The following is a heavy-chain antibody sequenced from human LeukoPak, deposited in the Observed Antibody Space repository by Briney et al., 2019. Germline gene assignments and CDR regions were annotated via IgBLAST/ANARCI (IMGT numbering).Heavy chain of an antibody. J-gene: IGHJ4*02. Sequence: GGSLRLSCAASGFTFSSYWMHWVRQAPGKGLEWVAVISYDGSNKYYADSVKGRFTISRDNSKNTLYLQMNSLRAEDTAVYYCARDTYYYDSSGPTAAYWGQGTLVTVSS. CDR3: ARDTYYYDSSGPTAAY. V-gene: IGHV3-30*03. CDR2: ISYDGSNK. CDR1: GFTFSSYW. D-gene: IGHD3-22*01.